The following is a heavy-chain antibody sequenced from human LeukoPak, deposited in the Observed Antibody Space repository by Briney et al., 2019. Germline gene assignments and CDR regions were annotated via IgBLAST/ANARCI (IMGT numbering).Heavy chain of an antibody. D-gene: IGHD3-22*01. Sequence: GSLRLSCAASGFTVSTNYMSWVRQAPGKGLEWVSVIYSGGSTYYADSVRGRFTISRENSKNTLYLQMNSLRAEDTAVYYCARESRGKGAFDIWGQGTMVTVSS. V-gene: IGHV3-53*01. CDR2: IYSGGST. CDR1: GFTVSTNY. J-gene: IGHJ3*02. CDR3: ARESRGKGAFDI.